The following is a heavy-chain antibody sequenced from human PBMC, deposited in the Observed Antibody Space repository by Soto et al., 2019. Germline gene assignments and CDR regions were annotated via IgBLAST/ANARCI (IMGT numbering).Heavy chain of an antibody. CDR3: AKDNGSGCDWLRVCDASDI. CDR2: ISYDGSNK. D-gene: IGHD5-12*01. Sequence: GGSLRLSCAASGFTFSSYGMHWVRQAPGKGLEWVAVISYDGSNKYYADSVKGRLTISRDNSKNTLYLQMNSLRGEDTAVYYCAKDNGSGCDWLRVCDASDIWGQWRMLTSSS. CDR1: GFTFSSYG. V-gene: IGHV3-30*18. J-gene: IGHJ3*02.